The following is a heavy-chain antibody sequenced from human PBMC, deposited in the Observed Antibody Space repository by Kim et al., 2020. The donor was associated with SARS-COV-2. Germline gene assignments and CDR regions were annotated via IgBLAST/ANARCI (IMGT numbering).Heavy chain of an antibody. J-gene: IGHJ5*02. Sequence: YYAELGKGPFTISRDNAMNSLYLQMNSLRAEDTAVYYCARWGYCNSAACFAWGQGTLVTVSS. V-gene: IGHV3-7*03. D-gene: IGHD2-2*01. CDR3: ARWGYCNSAACFA.